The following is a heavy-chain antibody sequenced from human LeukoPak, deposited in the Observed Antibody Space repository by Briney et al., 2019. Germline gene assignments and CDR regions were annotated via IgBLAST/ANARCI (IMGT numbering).Heavy chain of an antibody. CDR2: INPNGGFT. V-gene: IGHV1-46*01. Sequence: ASVKVSCKASGYSFSTHWMHWVRQAPGQGLEWMGIINPNGGFTSYAQNFQGRVTMTRDTSSSTAYMELRRLTSDDTAVYYCARDPTNWIDYWGQGTLVTVSS. CDR1: GYSFSTHW. J-gene: IGHJ4*02. CDR3: ARDPTNWIDY. D-gene: IGHD3-3*01.